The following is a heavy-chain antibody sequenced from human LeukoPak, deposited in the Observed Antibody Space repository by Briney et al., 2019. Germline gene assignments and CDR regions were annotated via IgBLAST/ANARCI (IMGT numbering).Heavy chain of an antibody. CDR2: IRHDGSNK. CDR1: GFTFSSYA. J-gene: IGHJ4*02. D-gene: IGHD3-3*01. CDR3: AKDQDFWSGYYPYYFDY. Sequence: GGSLRLSCAASGFTFSSYAMSWVRQAPGKGLEWVAFIRHDGSNKYYADSVKGRFTISRDNSKNTLYLQMNSLRAEDTAVYYCAKDQDFWSGYYPYYFDYWGQGTLVTVSS. V-gene: IGHV3-30*02.